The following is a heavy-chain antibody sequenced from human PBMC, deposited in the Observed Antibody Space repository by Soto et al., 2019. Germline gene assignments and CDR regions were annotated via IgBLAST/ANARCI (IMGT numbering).Heavy chain of an antibody. D-gene: IGHD4-17*01. Sequence: GGSLRLSCAASGFTFSSYDMHWVRQATGKGLEWVSAIGTAGDTYYPGSVKGRFTISRENAKNSLYLQMNSLRAGDTAVYYCERAGVYGFFDIWGQGKMVTVPS. CDR3: ERAGVYGFFDI. J-gene: IGHJ3*02. V-gene: IGHV3-13*01. CDR1: GFTFSSYD. CDR2: IGTAGDT.